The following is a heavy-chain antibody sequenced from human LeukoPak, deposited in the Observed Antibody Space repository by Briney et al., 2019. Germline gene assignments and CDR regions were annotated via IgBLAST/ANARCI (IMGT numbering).Heavy chain of an antibody. V-gene: IGHV3-48*04. Sequence: GESLRLSCAASGFTFSNYPMNWVRQAPGKGLEWVSYVSSSSGIISYADSVKGRFTISRDNAKNSLFLQMNSLRAEDTAVYYCARGPSYCGNNCYYYFDSWGQGTLVTVSS. CDR2: VSSSSGII. CDR3: ARGPSYCGNNCYYYFDS. D-gene: IGHD2-21*01. J-gene: IGHJ4*02. CDR1: GFTFSNYP.